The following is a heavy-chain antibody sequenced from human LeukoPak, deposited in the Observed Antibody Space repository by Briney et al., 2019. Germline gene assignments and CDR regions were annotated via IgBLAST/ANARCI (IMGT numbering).Heavy chain of an antibody. V-gene: IGHV3-53*01. CDR3: ARFHGHDVFDI. Sequence: PGGSLRLSCAASGFTVSSNYMSWVRQAPGKGLEWVSVIYSGGSTYYADSVKGRFTISRDNSKNTLYVQMNSLRAEDTAVYYCARFHGHDVFDIWGQGTMVTVSS. J-gene: IGHJ3*02. CDR2: IYSGGST. CDR1: GFTVSSNY.